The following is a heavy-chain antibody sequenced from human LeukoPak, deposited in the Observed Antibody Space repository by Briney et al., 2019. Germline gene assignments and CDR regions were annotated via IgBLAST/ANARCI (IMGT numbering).Heavy chain of an antibody. D-gene: IGHD6-19*01. CDR1: GFTFSSYA. Sequence: GGSLRLSCEASGFTFSSYAMNWVRQAPGKGLEFVSAISRNGRNTYYANSVKGRFTISRDISKNTLYLQMGSLRPEDMAVYYCARVDSGSACASWGQGILVTVSS. CDR3: ARVDSGSACAS. V-gene: IGHV3-64*01. CDR2: ISRNGRNT. J-gene: IGHJ1*01.